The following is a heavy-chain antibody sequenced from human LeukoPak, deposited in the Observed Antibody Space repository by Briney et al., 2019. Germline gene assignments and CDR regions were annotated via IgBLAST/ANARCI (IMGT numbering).Heavy chain of an antibody. J-gene: IGHJ3*02. CDR2: INPTGGST. V-gene: IGHV1-46*01. CDR3: ARGYSYGQTLDDAFDI. Sequence: GASVKVSCKASGYTFTSYYMHWVRQAPGQGLEWMGLINPTGGSTGYAQKFQGRVTMTRDMSTSTDYMELSSLRSEDTAIYYCARGYSYGQTLDDAFDIWGQGTMVTVSS. CDR1: GYTFTSYY. D-gene: IGHD5-18*01.